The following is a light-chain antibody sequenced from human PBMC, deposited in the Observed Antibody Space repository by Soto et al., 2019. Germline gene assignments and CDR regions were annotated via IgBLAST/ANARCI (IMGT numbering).Light chain of an antibody. CDR2: DVN. J-gene: IGLJ1*01. CDR1: TSDIDNYDS. V-gene: IGLV2-18*01. Sequence: QSALTQPPSVSGSPGQSVTISCTGTTSDIDNYDSVSWYQQAPGTAPKLIIYDVNNRPSVAPDRFSGSTSGNTASLTISRLQAEDETDYFCSLYTSNGSLIFGPGTKLTVL. CDR3: SLYTSNGSLI.